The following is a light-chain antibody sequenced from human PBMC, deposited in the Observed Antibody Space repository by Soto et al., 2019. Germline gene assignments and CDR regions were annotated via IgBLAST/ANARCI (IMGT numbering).Light chain of an antibody. CDR1: QGISNY. J-gene: IGKJ1*01. Sequence: DIQMTQSPSSLSASVGDRVTITCRASQGISNYLAWYQQKPGKVPKFLIYNESTLQSGVPSRLSGSGSGTEFTLTISSLQPGDVATYYCQKYNTAPWTFGQGTKVEIK. V-gene: IGKV1-27*01. CDR2: NES. CDR3: QKYNTAPWT.